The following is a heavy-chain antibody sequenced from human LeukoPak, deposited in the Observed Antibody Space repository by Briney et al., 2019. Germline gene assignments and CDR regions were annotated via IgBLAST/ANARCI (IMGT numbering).Heavy chain of an antibody. V-gene: IGHV5-51*01. Sequence: GDSLKISCKGSGYRFTSYWIGWVRQMPGKGLEWMGIIYPGDSDTRYSPSFQGQVTISADKSISTAYLQWSSLKASDTAMYYCARQHPYCSGGSCYLEAFDIWGQGTMVTVSS. D-gene: IGHD2-15*01. CDR2: IYPGDSDT. J-gene: IGHJ3*02. CDR1: GYRFTSYW. CDR3: ARQHPYCSGGSCYLEAFDI.